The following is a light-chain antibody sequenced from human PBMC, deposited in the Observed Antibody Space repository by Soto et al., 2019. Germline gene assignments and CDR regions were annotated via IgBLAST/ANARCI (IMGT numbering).Light chain of an antibody. J-gene: IGKJ1*01. CDR1: QTISRS. CDR2: GAS. V-gene: IGKV3-20*01. CDR3: QQYGSSPPRT. Sequence: EIVLTQSPATLSLSPVERATLSCMASQTISRSLAWYQQKPGQAPRLLIYGASSRATGIPDRFSGSGSGTDFTLTISRLEPEDFAVYYCQQYGSSPPRTFGQGTKVDIK.